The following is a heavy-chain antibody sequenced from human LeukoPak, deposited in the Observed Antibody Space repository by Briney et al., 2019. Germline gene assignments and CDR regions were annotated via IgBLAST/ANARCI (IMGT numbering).Heavy chain of an antibody. V-gene: IGHV3-23*01. D-gene: IGHD3-3*01. CDR1: GFIFTNYF. J-gene: IGHJ5*02. CDR3: AKAVSGYPNWFDP. CDR2: ISGSGDST. Sequence: GGSLRLSCAASGFIFTNYFMSWVRQAPGKGLEWVSGISGSGDSTYYADSVKGRFTISRDNSKNTLYLQMNSLRAEDTAVYYCAKAVSGYPNWFDPWGQGTLVTVSS.